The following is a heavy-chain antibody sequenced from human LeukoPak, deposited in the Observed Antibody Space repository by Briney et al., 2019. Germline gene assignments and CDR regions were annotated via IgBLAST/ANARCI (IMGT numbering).Heavy chain of an antibody. D-gene: IGHD6-19*01. V-gene: IGHV1-18*01. Sequence: ASVXXXXXAXXYTFTSYGXSWVRQAPGQGLEWMGWISYYNGNTNYAQKLQGRVTMTKDTSTSTAYMELRSLRSDDTAVYYCAIGPIAVAGLDYWGQGTLVTVSS. CDR1: XYTFTSYG. J-gene: IGHJ4*02. CDR2: ISYYNGNT. CDR3: AIGPIAVAGLDY.